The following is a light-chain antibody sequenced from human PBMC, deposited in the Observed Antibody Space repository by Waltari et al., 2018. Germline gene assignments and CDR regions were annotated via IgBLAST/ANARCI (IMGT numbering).Light chain of an antibody. Sequence: DIVMAQSPDSLAVSLGERATINCKSSQSVLYSSNNENYLAWYQQKPGQPPKLLLYWASTRGSGVPDRFSGSGSGTDFTLTISSLQAEDVAVYYCQQYYNSPYTFGQGTQLEI. CDR2: WAS. V-gene: IGKV4-1*01. CDR1: QSVLYSSNNENY. J-gene: IGKJ2*01. CDR3: QQYYNSPYT.